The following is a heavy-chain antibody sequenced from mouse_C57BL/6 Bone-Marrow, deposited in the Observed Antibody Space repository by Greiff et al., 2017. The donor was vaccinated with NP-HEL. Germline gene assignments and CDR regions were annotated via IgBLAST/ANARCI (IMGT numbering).Heavy chain of an antibody. J-gene: IGHJ2*01. V-gene: IGHV5-16*01. D-gene: IGHD2-4*01. CDR3: ARGPSYDYDRGWYFDY. CDR1: GFSFNTYA. CDR2: INYDGSST. Sequence: EVQLVESGGGLVQPKGSLKLSCAASGFSFNTYAMNWVRQAPGKGLEWVANINYDGSSTYYLDSLKSRFIISRDNAKNILYLQMSSLKSEDTATYYCARGPSYDYDRGWYFDYWGQGTTLTVSS.